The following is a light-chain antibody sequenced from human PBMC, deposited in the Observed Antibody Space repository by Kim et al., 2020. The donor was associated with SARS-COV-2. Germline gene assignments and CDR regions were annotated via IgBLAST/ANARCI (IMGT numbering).Light chain of an antibody. Sequence: LSPGGSAPVSCRASRALPGNNLAWSQQNLGPAPRPRIYFASKRPPGIPDSVSASGSGTAFTLTISNVGPEDFSFYYCHPHGSPPYIFGQGAKL. CDR1: RALPGNN. J-gene: IGKJ2*01. CDR3: HPHGSPPYI. V-gene: IGKV3-20*01. CDR2: FAS.